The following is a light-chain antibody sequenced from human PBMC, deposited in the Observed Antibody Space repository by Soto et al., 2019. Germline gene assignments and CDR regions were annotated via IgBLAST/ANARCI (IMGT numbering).Light chain of an antibody. CDR2: GAS. CDR1: QSVGSD. Sequence: EIVMTQSPATLSLSPGERVTLSCRASQSVGSDLAWYQQRPGQPPRLLIYGASTRATGIPARFSGSGSGTEFILTISSLQSEDFAVSFCFQYNNWPPGYSFGQGTKLDIK. V-gene: IGKV3-15*01. CDR3: FQYNNWPPGYS. J-gene: IGKJ2*03.